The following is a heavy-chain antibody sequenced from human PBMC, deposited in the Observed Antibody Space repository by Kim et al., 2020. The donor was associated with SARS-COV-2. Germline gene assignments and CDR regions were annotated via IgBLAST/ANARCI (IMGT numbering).Heavy chain of an antibody. V-gene: IGHV3-43*01. D-gene: IGHD3-10*01. CDR3: AKDLEDYYGSGSFGDAFDI. J-gene: IGHJ3*02. Sequence: GRFTISRDNSNNSLYLQMNSLRTEDTALYYCAKDLEDYYGSGSFGDAFDIWGQGTMVTVSS.